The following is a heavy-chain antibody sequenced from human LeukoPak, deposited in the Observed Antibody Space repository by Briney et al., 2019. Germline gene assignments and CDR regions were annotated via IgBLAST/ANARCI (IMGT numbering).Heavy chain of an antibody. Sequence: GGSLRLSCAASGFTFSSYWMSWVRQDPGKGLEWVPNIKQDGSEKYYVDSVKGRFTISRDNAKNSVYLQMNSLRVEDTAVYYCAIQLWPYYFDYWGQGTLVTVSS. J-gene: IGHJ4*02. D-gene: IGHD5-18*01. CDR2: IKQDGSEK. CDR3: AIQLWPYYFDY. V-gene: IGHV3-7*01. CDR1: GFTFSSYW.